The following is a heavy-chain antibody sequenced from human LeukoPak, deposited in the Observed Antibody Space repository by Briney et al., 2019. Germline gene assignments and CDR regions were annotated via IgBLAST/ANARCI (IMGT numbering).Heavy chain of an antibody. CDR1: GFTFSTFH. CDR3: AKVGGYYYDSSGYYPMGC. CDR2: INYHSQPT. J-gene: IGHJ4*02. D-gene: IGHD3-22*01. V-gene: IGHV3-23*01. Sequence: GGSLRLSCTASGFTFSTFHMHWVRQAPGKGLEWVSYINYHSQPTYYADSVKGRFTISRDNSKNTLYLQMNSLRAEDTAVYYCAKVGGYYYDSSGYYPMGCWGQGTLVTVSS.